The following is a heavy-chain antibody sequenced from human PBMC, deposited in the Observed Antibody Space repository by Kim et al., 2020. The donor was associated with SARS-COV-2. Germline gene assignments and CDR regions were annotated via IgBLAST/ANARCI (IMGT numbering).Heavy chain of an antibody. V-gene: IGHV3-30*04. CDR2: ISYDGSNK. Sequence: GGSLRLSCAASGFTFSIYTIQWVRQAPGKGLEWVASISYDGSNKYYADSVKGRFTISRDNSKNTLYLQMNSLRAEDTAVYYCARVSGYRDYGMDVWGQGTTVTVSS. CDR3: ARVSGYRDYGMDV. J-gene: IGHJ6*02. D-gene: IGHD3-22*01. CDR1: GFTFSIYT.